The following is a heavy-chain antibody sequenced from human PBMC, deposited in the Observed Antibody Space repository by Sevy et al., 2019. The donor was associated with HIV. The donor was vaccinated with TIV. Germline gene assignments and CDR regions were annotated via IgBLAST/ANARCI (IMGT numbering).Heavy chain of an antibody. CDR1: GFTFSIYG. D-gene: IGHD3-22*01. CDR2: IRYDGSNK. V-gene: IGHV3-30*02. Sequence: GGSLRLSCAASGFTFSIYGMHWVRQAPGKGLEWVAFIRYDGSNKYYADSVKGRFTISRDNSKNTLYLQMNSLRAEDTAVYYCASPYYYDSSGPGYWGQGTLVTVSS. CDR3: ASPYYYDSSGPGY. J-gene: IGHJ4*02.